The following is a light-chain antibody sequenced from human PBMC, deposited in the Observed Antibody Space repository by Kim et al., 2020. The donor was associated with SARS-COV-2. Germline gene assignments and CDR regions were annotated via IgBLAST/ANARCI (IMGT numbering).Light chain of an antibody. J-gene: IGLJ3*02. CDR1: SSDVGGVNR. V-gene: IGLV2-18*02. CDR2: EVS. Sequence: GQSVAISCTRTSSDVGGVNRVSWYQQPPGAAPKLIVYEVSNRPSGVPDRFSGSKSGNTASLTISGLQAGDEANYYCSSPTGIGTWVFGGGTKVTVL. CDR3: SSPTGIGTWV.